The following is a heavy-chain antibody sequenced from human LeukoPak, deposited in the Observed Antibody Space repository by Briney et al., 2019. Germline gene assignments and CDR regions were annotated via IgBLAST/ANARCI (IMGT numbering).Heavy chain of an antibody. D-gene: IGHD3-3*01. V-gene: IGHV3-33*01. Sequence: GGSQRLSCAASGFTFSSYGMHWVRQAPGKGLEWVAVIWYDGSNKYYADSVKGRFTISRDNSKNTLYLQMNSLRAEDTAVYYCARAGRFLEWLLDYWGQGTLVTVSS. CDR1: GFTFSSYG. CDR2: IWYDGSNK. J-gene: IGHJ4*02. CDR3: ARAGRFLEWLLDY.